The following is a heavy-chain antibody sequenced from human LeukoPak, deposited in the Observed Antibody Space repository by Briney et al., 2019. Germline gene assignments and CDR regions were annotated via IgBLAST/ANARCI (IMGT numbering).Heavy chain of an antibody. Sequence: GGSLRLSCAASGFTFSSYWMHWVHQAPGKGLVWVSRINSDGSSTSYADSVKGRFTISRDNAKNTLYLQMNSLRAEDTAVYCCSGALYDDAFDIWGQGTMVTVSS. CDR1: GFTFSSYW. V-gene: IGHV3-74*01. J-gene: IGHJ3*02. D-gene: IGHD2/OR15-2a*01. CDR2: INSDGSST. CDR3: SGALYDDAFDI.